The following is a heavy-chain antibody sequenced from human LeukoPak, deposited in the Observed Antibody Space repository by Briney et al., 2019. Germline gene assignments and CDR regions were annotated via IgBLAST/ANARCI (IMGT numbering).Heavy chain of an antibody. V-gene: IGHV4-59*08. CDR1: GASISDYY. J-gene: IGHJ4*02. CDR2: IYYNGNT. Sequence: PSETLSLTCTVSGASISDYYWNWIRQPPGKGLEWIGSIYYNGNTNQNPSLKSRLTMSLDTSKSQFSLKLTSATAADTAMYYCARGSPARASPFDYWGQGTLVTVSS. D-gene: IGHD1-26*01. CDR3: ARGSPARASPFDY.